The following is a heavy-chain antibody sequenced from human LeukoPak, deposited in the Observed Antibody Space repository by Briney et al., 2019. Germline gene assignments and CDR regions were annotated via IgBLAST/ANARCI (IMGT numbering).Heavy chain of an antibody. J-gene: IGHJ4*02. CDR2: ISSSSSYI. CDR3: ARDVLLWFGEPDY. D-gene: IGHD3-10*01. Sequence: GGSLRLSCAASGFTFSSYSMNWVRQAPGKGLEWVSSISSSSSYIYYADSVKGRFTISRDNAKNSLYLQMNSLRAEDTAVYYCARDVLLWFGEPDYWGQGTLVTASS. CDR1: GFTFSSYS. V-gene: IGHV3-21*01.